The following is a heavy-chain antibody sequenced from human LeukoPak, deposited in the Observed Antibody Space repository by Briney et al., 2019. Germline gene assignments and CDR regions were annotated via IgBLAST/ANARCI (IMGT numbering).Heavy chain of an antibody. CDR1: GGSFSGYY. V-gene: IGHV4-34*01. Sequence: PSETLSLTCAVYGGSFSGYYWSWLRQPPRKGLEWIGEINHSGSTNYNQSLTSRVTISVDTSKNKFSLTLSSVTAADTAVYYCVDSSGYYGAEYFQHWGQGTLVTVSS. CDR2: INHSGST. D-gene: IGHD3-22*01. CDR3: VDSSGYYGAEYFQH. J-gene: IGHJ1*01.